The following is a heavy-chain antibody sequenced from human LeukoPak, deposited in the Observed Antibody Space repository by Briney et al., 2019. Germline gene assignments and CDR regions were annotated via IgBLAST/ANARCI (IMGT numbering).Heavy chain of an antibody. D-gene: IGHD1-26*01. CDR3: ARAHSGSYYFRAADY. Sequence: ASVKVSCKASGYTFTSYDINWVRQATGQGLEWMGWMNPNSGNTGYAQKFQGRVTMTTDTSTSTAYMELRSLRSDDTAVYYCARAHSGSYYFRAADYWGQGTLVTVSS. CDR2: MNPNSGNT. CDR1: GYTFTSYD. J-gene: IGHJ4*02. V-gene: IGHV1-8*01.